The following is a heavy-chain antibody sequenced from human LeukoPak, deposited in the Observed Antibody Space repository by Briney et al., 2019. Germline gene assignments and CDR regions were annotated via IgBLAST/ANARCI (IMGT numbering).Heavy chain of an antibody. CDR2: INPSGGST. CDR3: SVWYYYDSSDIPDY. CDR1: GYTFTSYG. D-gene: IGHD3-22*01. Sequence: ASVKVSCKASGYTFTSYGISWVRQAPGQGLEWMGIINPSGGSTRYAQKFQGRVSMTRDMSTSTVYMELGSLRSDDTAVYYCSVWYYYDSSDIPDYWGQGTLVTVSS. V-gene: IGHV1-46*01. J-gene: IGHJ4*02.